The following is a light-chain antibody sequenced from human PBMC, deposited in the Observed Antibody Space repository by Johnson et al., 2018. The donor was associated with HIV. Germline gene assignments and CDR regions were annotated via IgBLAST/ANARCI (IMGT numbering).Light chain of an antibody. CDR2: DNN. J-gene: IGLJ1*01. V-gene: IGLV1-51*01. CDR3: GTWDSSPSVV. CDR1: SSNIGNNY. Sequence: QSVLTQPHSVSAAPGQKVTISCSGSSSNIGNNYVSWYQQLPGTAPKLLIYDNNQRPSGIPDRFSGSKSGTSATLAITGLQTGDEADYYCGTWDSSPSVVFGTGSKVTSL.